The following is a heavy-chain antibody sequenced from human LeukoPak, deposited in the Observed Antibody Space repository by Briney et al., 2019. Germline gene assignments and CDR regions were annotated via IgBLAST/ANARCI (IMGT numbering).Heavy chain of an antibody. V-gene: IGHV2-5*02. CDR2: IYWDDDK. J-gene: IGHJ4*02. CDR3: VHTYYYDSSGFDY. CDR1: GYSLRPIGVG. D-gene: IGHD3-22*01. Sequence: SGPTLANPSKTLTLTCSFSGYSLRPIGVGVGWVRQSPGKALEWLAHIYWDDDKRYRPSQKSRLTITDDTSKNQVVHTMTHMDAVDTATYYCVHTYYYDSSGFDYWGQGTLVTVSS.